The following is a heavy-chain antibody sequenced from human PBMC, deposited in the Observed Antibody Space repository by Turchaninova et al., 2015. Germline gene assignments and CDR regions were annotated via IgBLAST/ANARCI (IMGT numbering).Heavy chain of an antibody. V-gene: IGHV1-2*06. CDR3: ARGFESQPNWFDP. Sequence: QVQLVQSGAEVKKPGASVKVSCKASGYTFTRSYMHWVRPAPGQGLEWMGRKNPNSGDTNYAKEFDGRVSMTEETAINAAYMEVSGLTSDDTAVYYCARGFESQPNWFDPWGQGTLVTVSS. CDR1: GYTFTRSY. D-gene: IGHD1-1*01. J-gene: IGHJ5*02. CDR2: KNPNSGDT.